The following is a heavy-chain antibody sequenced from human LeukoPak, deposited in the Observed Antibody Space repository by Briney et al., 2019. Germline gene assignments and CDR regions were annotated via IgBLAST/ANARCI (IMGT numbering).Heavy chain of an antibody. CDR2: IWYDGTNE. CDR3: ATDSNIGIYQSD. D-gene: IGHD1-26*01. V-gene: IGHV3-33*01. CDR1: GFSFSSYG. J-gene: IGHJ4*02. Sequence: PGGSLRLSCAASGFSFSSYGMHWVRQAPGKGLEWVAVIWYDGTNENYADSVKGRFTISRDNSKNTLYLQMNSLRAEDTAVYYCATDSNIGIYQSDWGQGTLVTVSS.